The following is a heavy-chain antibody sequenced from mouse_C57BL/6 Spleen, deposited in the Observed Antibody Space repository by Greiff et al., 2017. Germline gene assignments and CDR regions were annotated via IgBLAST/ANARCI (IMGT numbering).Heavy chain of an antibody. CDR1: GFNIKDYY. V-gene: IGHV14-1*01. Sequence: EVQVVESGAELVRPGASVKLSCTASGFNIKDYYMHWVKQRPEQGLEWIGRIDPEDGDTEYAPKFHGKATMTADTSSNTAYLQLSSLTSEDTAVYYCTTSGLRTPYYYAMDYWGQGTSVTVSS. CDR2: IDPEDGDT. D-gene: IGHD1-1*01. J-gene: IGHJ4*01. CDR3: TTSGLRTPYYYAMDY.